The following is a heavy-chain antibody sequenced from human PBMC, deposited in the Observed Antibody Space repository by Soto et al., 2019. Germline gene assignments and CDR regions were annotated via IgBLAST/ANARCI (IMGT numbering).Heavy chain of an antibody. CDR3: ARDYGDYTSPGGYYYGMDV. J-gene: IGHJ6*02. D-gene: IGHD4-17*01. CDR1: GGSISSGGYY. Sequence: SETLSLTCTVSGGSISSGGYYWSWIRQHPGKGLEWIGYIYYSGSTYYNPSLKSRVTISVDTSKNQFSLKLSSVTAADTAVYYCARDYGDYTSPGGYYYGMDVWGQGTTVTVSS. CDR2: IYYSGST. V-gene: IGHV4-31*03.